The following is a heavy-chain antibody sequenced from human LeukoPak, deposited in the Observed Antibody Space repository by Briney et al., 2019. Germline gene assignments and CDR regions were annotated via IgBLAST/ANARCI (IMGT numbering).Heavy chain of an antibody. V-gene: IGHV4-34*01. Sequence: SETLSLTCAVYGGSFSGYYWSWIRQPPGKGLEWIGEINHSGSTNYNPSLKSRVTISVDTSNNQFSLKLSSVTAADTAVYYCARDVPPHAFDIWGQGTMVTVSS. CDR2: INHSGST. J-gene: IGHJ3*02. CDR3: ARDVPPHAFDI. CDR1: GGSFSGYY.